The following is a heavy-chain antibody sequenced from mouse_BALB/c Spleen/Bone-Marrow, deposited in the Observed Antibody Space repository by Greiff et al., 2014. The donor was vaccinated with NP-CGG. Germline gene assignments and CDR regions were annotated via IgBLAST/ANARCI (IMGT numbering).Heavy chain of an antibody. V-gene: IGHV14-3*02. CDR2: IDPANGNT. CDR1: GSNIKDTY. D-gene: IGHD2-1*01. J-gene: IGHJ4*01. CDR3: AIYYGNYYAMDY. Sequence: EVKVEESGAELVKPGASVKLSCTASGSNIKDTYMHWVKQRPEQGLEWIGRIDPANGNTKYDPKFQGKATITADTSSNTAYLQLSSLTSEDTAVYYCAIYYGNYYAMDYWGQGTSVTVSS.